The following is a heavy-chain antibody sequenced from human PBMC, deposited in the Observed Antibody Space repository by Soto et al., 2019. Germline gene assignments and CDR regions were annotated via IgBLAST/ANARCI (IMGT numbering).Heavy chain of an antibody. V-gene: IGHV3-30-3*01. CDR2: IPNDGSGL. CDR1: GFTFSSYA. Sequence: QVQLVESGGGVVQPGTSLRLSCAASGFTFSSYAMHWVRQAPGKGLEWVAVIPNDGSGLYYADSVKGRFTISTDNSNNTVSLHMSSLRSEDAAVYYCARSLAGRISSAWTRLDYWGQGTLVTVSS. CDR3: ARSLAGRISSAWTRLDY. D-gene: IGHD6-25*01. J-gene: IGHJ4*02.